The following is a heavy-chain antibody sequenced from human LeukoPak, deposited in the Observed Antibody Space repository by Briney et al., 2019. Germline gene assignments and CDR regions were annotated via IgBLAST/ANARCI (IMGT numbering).Heavy chain of an antibody. Sequence: ASLKVSCKASGYTFTSYAMHWVRQAPGQRLEWMGWINAGNGNTKYSQKFQGRVTITRDTSASTAYMELSSLRSEDTAVYYCARDLAVAGTGGFDYWGQGTLVTVSS. CDR1: GYTFTSYA. CDR3: ARDLAVAGTGGFDY. D-gene: IGHD6-19*01. J-gene: IGHJ4*02. V-gene: IGHV1-3*01. CDR2: INAGNGNT.